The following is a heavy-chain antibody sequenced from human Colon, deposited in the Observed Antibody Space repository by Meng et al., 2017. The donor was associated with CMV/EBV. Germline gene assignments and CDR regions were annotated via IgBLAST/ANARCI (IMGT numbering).Heavy chain of an antibody. CDR1: GGSFSDYY. J-gene: IGHJ4*01. D-gene: IGHD3-16*01. V-gene: IGHV4-34*01. CDR3: ARGRITFFGGLMPALYYFDD. Sequence: GSLRLSCAVYGGSFSDYYWSWVRQPPGKGLEWIGEINHSGSTNYNPSLKSRVTMSVDTSKNQFSLNLSSVTAADTAVYYCARGRITFFGGLMPALYYFDDWGHGTLVTVSS. CDR2: INHSGST.